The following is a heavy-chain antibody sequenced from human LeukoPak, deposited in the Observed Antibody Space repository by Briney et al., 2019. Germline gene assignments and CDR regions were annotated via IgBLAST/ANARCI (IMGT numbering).Heavy chain of an antibody. V-gene: IGHV4-39*01. CDR2: IYYSGST. J-gene: IGHJ6*02. Sequence: SQTLSLTCTVSGGSISSSSYYWGWIRQPPGKGLEWIGSIYYSGSTYYNPSLKSRVTISVDTSKNQFSLKLSSVTAADTAVYYCARLGCSGGSCYVDAYYYYGMDVWGQGTTVTVSS. D-gene: IGHD2-15*01. CDR3: ARLGCSGGSCYVDAYYYYGMDV. CDR1: GGSISSSSYY.